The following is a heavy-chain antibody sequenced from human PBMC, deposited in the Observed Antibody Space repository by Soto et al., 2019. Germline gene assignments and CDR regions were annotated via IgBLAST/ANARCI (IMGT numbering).Heavy chain of an antibody. V-gene: IGHV1-18*04. CDR3: ARDRADYVWGSYRLGAEY. CDR2: ISAYNGNT. CDR1: GYTFTSYG. Sequence: ASVKVSCKASGYTFTSYGISWVRQAPGQGLEWMGWISAYNGNTNYAQKLQGRVTMTTDTSTSTAYMELRSLRSDDTAVYYCARDRADYVWGSYRLGAEYWGQGTLVTVSS. J-gene: IGHJ4*02. D-gene: IGHD3-16*02.